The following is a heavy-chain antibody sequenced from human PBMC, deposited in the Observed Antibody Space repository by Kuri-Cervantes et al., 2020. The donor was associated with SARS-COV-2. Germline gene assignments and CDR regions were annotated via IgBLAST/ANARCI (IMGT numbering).Heavy chain of an antibody. CDR1: GGSISSYY. V-gene: IGHV4-59*08. CDR3: VSSVVRGVLQGY. J-gene: IGHJ4*02. CDR2: IYYSGST. Sequence: GSLRLSCAVSGGSISSYYWSWIRQPPGKGLEWIGYIYYSGSTNYNPSLKSRVTISVDTSKNQFSLKLSSVTAADTAVYYCVSSVVRGVLQGYWGQGTLVTVSS. D-gene: IGHD3-10*01.